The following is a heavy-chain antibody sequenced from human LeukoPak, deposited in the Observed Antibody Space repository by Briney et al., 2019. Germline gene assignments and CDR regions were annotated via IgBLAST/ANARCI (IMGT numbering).Heavy chain of an antibody. D-gene: IGHD3-10*01. CDR3: ARHHRSHYNVVWFDP. Sequence: PSETLSLTCTVSGGSISGNYGSWIRQPPGKGLEWIGYIHYSGSTNYNPSLKSRVTISVDTSKNQFSLKLSSVTAADTAVYYCARHHRSHYNVVWFDPWGQGTLVTVSS. CDR2: IHYSGST. J-gene: IGHJ5*02. V-gene: IGHV4-59*08. CDR1: GGSISGNY.